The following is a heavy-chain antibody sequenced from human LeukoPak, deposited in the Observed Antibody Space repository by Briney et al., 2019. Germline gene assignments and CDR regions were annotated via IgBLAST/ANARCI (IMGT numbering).Heavy chain of an antibody. D-gene: IGHD2-15*01. V-gene: IGHV3-53*01. CDR3: ARGALPAYYFDY. Sequence: GGSLRLSCAASGFTVSSNYMSWVRQAPGKGLEWVSVIYSGGSTYYADSVKGRFTISRDNSKNTLYLQMNSLRAEDTAVYYCARGALPAYYFDYWGQGTLVTVSS. CDR2: IYSGGST. J-gene: IGHJ4*02. CDR1: GFTVSSNY.